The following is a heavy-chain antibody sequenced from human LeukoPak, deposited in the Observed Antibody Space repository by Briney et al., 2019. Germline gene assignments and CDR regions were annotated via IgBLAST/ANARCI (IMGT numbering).Heavy chain of an antibody. J-gene: IGHJ6*03. V-gene: IGHV4-59*01. CDR3: ARAHMIXSYYYYYYMDV. CDR1: GGSIXSYY. Sequence: XTXXGGSIXSYYWSWIRQPPGKGLEWIGYIYYSGSTNYNPSLKSRVTISVDTSKNQFSLKLSSVTAADTAVYYCARAHMIXSYYYYYYMDVWGKGTTVTVSS. D-gene: IGHD3-16*01. CDR2: IYYSGST.